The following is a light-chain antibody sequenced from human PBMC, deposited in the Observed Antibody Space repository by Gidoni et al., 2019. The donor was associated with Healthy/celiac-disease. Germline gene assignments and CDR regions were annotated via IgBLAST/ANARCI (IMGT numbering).Light chain of an antibody. CDR1: QIISIY. J-gene: IGKJ2*01. Sequence: DIQMTQSPSSLSASVGDRVTITCRASQIISIYLNWYQQKPGKAPKLLIYAAASLQSGVPSRFSGSGSGTDFTLTISSLQPEYFATYYCQQSYSTPYTFGQGTKLEIK. CDR2: AAA. CDR3: QQSYSTPYT. V-gene: IGKV1-39*01.